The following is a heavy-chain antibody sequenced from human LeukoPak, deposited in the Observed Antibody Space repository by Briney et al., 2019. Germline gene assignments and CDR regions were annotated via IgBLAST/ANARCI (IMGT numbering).Heavy chain of an antibody. D-gene: IGHD3-10*01. J-gene: IGHJ4*02. Sequence: LSGTLSLTPAVSLGSINRSVSYWGSIRQPPGKGLEWIESSFYGGSHYYHPSLKSRATLSVDTSKNQCSRKLTAWTSDDPPVYTCARIIETRSYYFDDWGQGTLVTVSS. CDR3: ARIIETRSYYFDD. CDR1: LGSINRSVSY. CDR2: SFYGGSH. V-gene: IGHV4-39*01.